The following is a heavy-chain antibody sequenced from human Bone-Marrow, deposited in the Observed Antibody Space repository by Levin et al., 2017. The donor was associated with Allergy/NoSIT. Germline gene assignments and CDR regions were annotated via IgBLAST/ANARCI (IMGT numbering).Heavy chain of an antibody. J-gene: IGHJ6*02. CDR3: TSSGYGPDYYYYGMDV. CDR1: GFTFSGSA. Sequence: PGGSLRLSCAASGFTFSGSAMHWVRQASGKGLEWVGRIRSKANSYATAYAASVKGRFTISRDDSKNTAYLQMNSLKTEDTAVYYCTSSGYGPDYYYYGMDVWGQGTTVTVSS. CDR2: IRSKANSYAT. V-gene: IGHV3-73*01. D-gene: IGHD5-12*01.